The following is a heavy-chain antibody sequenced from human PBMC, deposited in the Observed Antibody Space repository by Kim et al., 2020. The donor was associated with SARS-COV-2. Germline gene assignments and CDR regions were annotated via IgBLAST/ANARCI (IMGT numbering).Heavy chain of an antibody. CDR3: ARGYCSSTSCYLNFDY. CDR1: GGSFSGYY. Sequence: SETLSHTCAVYGGSFSGYYWSWIRQPPGKGLEWIGEINHSGSTNYNPSLKSRVTISVDTSKNQFSLKLSSVTAADTAVYYCARGYCSSTSCYLNFDYWGQGTLVTVSS. CDR2: INHSGST. J-gene: IGHJ4*02. V-gene: IGHV4-34*01. D-gene: IGHD2-2*01.